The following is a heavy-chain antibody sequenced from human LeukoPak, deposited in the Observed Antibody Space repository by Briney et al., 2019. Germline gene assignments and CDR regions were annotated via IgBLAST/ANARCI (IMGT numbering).Heavy chain of an antibody. V-gene: IGHV4-4*07. J-gene: IGHJ3*02. Sequence: KPSETLSLTCTVSGGSINNYYWSWIRQPAGKGLEWIGLIYTRGSTNYNPSLKSRVTMSVDTSKNQFSLKLSSVTAADTAVYYCARGRYCSADICSGGDAFDIWGQGTMVSVSS. D-gene: IGHD2-15*01. CDR2: IYTRGST. CDR3: ARGRYCSADICSGGDAFDI. CDR1: GGSINNYY.